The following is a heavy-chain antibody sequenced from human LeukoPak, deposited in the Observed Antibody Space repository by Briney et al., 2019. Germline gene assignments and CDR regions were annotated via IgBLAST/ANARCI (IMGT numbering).Heavy chain of an antibody. CDR1: GFTFSDHY. Sequence: PGGSLRLSCAASGFTFSDHYMSWIRQAPGKGLEWVSYISGSSHYTNPADSVKGRFTISRDNAKNSLFLQMNSLRTEDTAVYYCARVTLYGESALDYWGQGALVTVSS. CDR2: ISGSSHYT. D-gene: IGHD4-17*01. J-gene: IGHJ4*02. CDR3: ARVTLYGESALDY. V-gene: IGHV3-11*06.